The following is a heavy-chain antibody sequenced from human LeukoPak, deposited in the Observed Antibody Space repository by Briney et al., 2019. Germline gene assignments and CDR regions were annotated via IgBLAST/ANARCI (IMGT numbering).Heavy chain of an antibody. CDR2: IYYSGST. J-gene: IGHJ4*02. CDR3: ARYGTVDY. Sequence: SETPSLTCTVSGGSISSSSYYWGWIRQPPGKGLEWIGSIYYSGSTYYNPSLKSRVTISVDTSKNQFSLKLSSVTAADTAVYYCARYGTVDYWGQGTLVTVSS. D-gene: IGHD5-18*01. V-gene: IGHV4-39*05. CDR1: GGSISSSSYY.